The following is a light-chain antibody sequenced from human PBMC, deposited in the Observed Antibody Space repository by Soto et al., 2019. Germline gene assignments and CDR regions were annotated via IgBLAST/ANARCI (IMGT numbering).Light chain of an antibody. J-gene: IGLJ2*01. Sequence: QSVLTQPPSASGTPGQTIAISCSGGSSNIGSHTVNWYQQLPGTAPRLLIYSTTQRPSGVPDRFSGSKSGTSASLDISGLQSEYEGDYYCAAWDDSLNGVVFGGGTKVTVL. CDR1: SSNIGSHT. CDR3: AAWDDSLNGVV. V-gene: IGLV1-44*01. CDR2: STT.